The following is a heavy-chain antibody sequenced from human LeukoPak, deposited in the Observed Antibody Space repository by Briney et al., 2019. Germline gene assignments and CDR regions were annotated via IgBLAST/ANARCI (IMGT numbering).Heavy chain of an antibody. CDR2: IYYTGST. J-gene: IGHJ4*02. Sequence: PSETLSLTCTVSGGSITTSTYYWRWIRQPPGKGLEWIGSIYYTGSTYYNPSLKSRVTISVDTSKNQFSLNLSSVTAADTTVYYCARHLRFYDSSGYRPGRFDYWGQGTLVTVSS. CDR1: GGSITTSTYY. V-gene: IGHV4-39*01. CDR3: ARHLRFYDSSGYRPGRFDY. D-gene: IGHD3-22*01.